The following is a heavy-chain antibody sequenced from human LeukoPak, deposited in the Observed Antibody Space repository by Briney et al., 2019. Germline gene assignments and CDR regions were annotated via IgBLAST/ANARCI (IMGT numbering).Heavy chain of an antibody. CDR2: TSSVSSFI. CDR1: GFTGSLSLSSSS. D-gene: IGHD2-21*02. V-gene: IGHV3-21*06. J-gene: IGHJ1*01. Sequence: GGSLRLSCTASGFTGSLSLSSSSMSWVGLAPGRGLEWVSATSSVSSFIFYADSVKGRFTIPRDRAKNSVFLHMNRLRAEDTALYYCARDQGHFTLTAVQWGQGALVNVSS. CDR3: ARDQGHFTLTAVQ.